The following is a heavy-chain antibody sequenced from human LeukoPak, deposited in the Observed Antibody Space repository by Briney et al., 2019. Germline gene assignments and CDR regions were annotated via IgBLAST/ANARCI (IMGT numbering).Heavy chain of an antibody. Sequence: GSLRLSCAASGFTLSSYEMNWVRLAPGKGLEWIGSMHYSGDSKYNPSLKSRVSLSIDTSKQQFSLRLSSVTAADTAVYYCARDLELERNRWNYFESWGQGTLVTVSS. J-gene: IGHJ4*02. CDR3: ARDLELERNRWNYFES. D-gene: IGHD1-1*01. CDR2: MHYSGDS. CDR1: GFTLSSYE. V-gene: IGHV4-59*01.